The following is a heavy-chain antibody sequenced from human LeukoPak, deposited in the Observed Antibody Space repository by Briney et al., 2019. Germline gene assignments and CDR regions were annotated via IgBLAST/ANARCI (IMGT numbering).Heavy chain of an antibody. V-gene: IGHV1-8*01. D-gene: IGHD2-2*03. Sequence: ASVKVSCEASGYTFTSYDINWVRQATGQGLEWMGWMNPNSGNTGYAQKFQGRVTMTRNTSISTAYMELSSLRSEDTAVYYCARSGYCSSTSCDGYYYYYGMDVWGQGTTVTVSS. CDR1: GYTFTSYD. CDR2: MNPNSGNT. CDR3: ARSGYCSSTSCDGYYYYYGMDV. J-gene: IGHJ6*02.